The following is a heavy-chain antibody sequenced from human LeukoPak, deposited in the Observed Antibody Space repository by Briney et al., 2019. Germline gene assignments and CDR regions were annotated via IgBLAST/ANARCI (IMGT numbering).Heavy chain of an antibody. V-gene: IGHV3-21*01. Sequence: GRSLRLSCAASGFTFSRYSMNWVRQAPGKGLEWVSSISSSSSYIYYADSVKGRFTISRDNAKNSLYLQMNSLRAEDTAVYYCARDNPTSNYYDSSGKYRGDYWGQGTLVTVSS. CDR1: GFTFSRYS. D-gene: IGHD3-22*01. J-gene: IGHJ4*02. CDR3: ARDNPTSNYYDSSGKYRGDY. CDR2: ISSSSSYI.